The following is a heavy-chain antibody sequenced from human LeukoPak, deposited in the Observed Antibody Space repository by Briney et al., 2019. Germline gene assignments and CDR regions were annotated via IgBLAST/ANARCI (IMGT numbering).Heavy chain of an antibody. CDR3: ARLGCYHDF. V-gene: IGHV4-4*09. CDR2: IHSSGGS. D-gene: IGHD1-26*01. CDR1: GASISNYY. Sequence: SETLSLTCTVSGASISNYYWSWIRQTPEKGLEWMGHIHSSGGSSYYPSLKSRLTLSIDTSRNQLSLKLPSVTAADTAVYFCARLGCYHDFWGQGALVTVSS. J-gene: IGHJ4*02.